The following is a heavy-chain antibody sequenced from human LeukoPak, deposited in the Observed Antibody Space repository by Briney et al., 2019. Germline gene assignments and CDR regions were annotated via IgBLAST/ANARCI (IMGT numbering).Heavy chain of an antibody. CDR2: ISPLFGSA. Sequence: ASVKVSCKASGGTFSRYTLNWVRQAPGQGLEWMGGISPLFGSAKYAQKFQGRVTITADESTSTAYMELSSLRSEDTAVYYCARGQEYCSSTSCYYFDYWGQGTLVTVSS. CDR3: ARGQEYCSSTSCYYFDY. CDR1: GGTFSRYT. J-gene: IGHJ4*02. V-gene: IGHV1-69*13. D-gene: IGHD2-2*01.